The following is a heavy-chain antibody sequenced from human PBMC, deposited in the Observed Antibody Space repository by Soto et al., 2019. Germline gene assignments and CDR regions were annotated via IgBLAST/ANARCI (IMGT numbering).Heavy chain of an antibody. J-gene: IGHJ6*02. CDR3: ARDIYCSGGSCYPVLGMDV. CDR1: GGTFSSYA. D-gene: IGHD2-15*01. V-gene: IGHV1-69*06. Sequence: ASVKVSCKASGGTFSSYAISWVRQAPGQGLEWMGGIIPIFGTANYAQKFQGRVTITADKSTSTAYMELSSLRSEDTAVYYCARDIYCSGGSCYPVLGMDVWGQGTTVTVSS. CDR2: IIPIFGTA.